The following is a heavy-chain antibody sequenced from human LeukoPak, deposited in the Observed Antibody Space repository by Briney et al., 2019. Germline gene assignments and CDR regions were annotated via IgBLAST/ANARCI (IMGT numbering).Heavy chain of an antibody. V-gene: IGHV1-69*13. J-gene: IGHJ4*02. Sequence: SVKVSCKASGDTFSNYAISWVRQAPGQGLEWMGGIIPIFGAAKYAQKFQGRVAITADESTTTAYMELSSLRSEDTAVCYCARGGSYNILTGYYKFDQWGQGTLVTVSS. CDR2: IIPIFGAA. CDR1: GDTFSNYA. D-gene: IGHD3-9*01. CDR3: ARGGSYNILTGYYKFDQ.